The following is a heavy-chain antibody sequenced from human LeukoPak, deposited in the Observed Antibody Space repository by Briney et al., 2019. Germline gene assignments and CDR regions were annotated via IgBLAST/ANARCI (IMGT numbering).Heavy chain of an antibody. CDR1: GVSISSSNW. J-gene: IGHJ4*02. CDR3: ASKDDYYFNY. CDR2: IYHSGST. Sequence: PSGTLSLTCAVSGVSISSSNWWRWVRQPPGKGLEWIGEIYHSGSTNYNPSLRSRVIISVDKSKNQFSLKLSSVTAADTAVYYCASKDDYYFNYWGQGTLVTVSS. D-gene: IGHD4/OR15-4a*01. V-gene: IGHV4-4*02.